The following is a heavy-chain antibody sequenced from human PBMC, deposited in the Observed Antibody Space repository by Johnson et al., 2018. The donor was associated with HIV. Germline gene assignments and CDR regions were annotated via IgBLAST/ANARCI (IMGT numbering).Heavy chain of an antibody. V-gene: IGHV3-66*01. CDR2: IYSGGST. CDR1: GFTVSSNH. CDR3: ATGIEDDAFDI. Sequence: VQLVESGGGLVQPGGSLRLSCVASGFTVSSNHMTWVRQAPGKGLEWVSVIYSGGSTYYADSVKGRFTISRDNSKNTLYLQMNSLRAEDTAVYYCATGIEDDAFDIWGQGTMVTVSS. J-gene: IGHJ3*02. D-gene: IGHD3-16*02.